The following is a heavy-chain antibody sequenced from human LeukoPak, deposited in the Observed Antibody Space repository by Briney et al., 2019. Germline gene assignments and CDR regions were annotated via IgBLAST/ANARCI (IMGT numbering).Heavy chain of an antibody. CDR2: IWYDGSNK. D-gene: IGHD6-6*01. Sequence: GGSLRLSCAASGFTFRSFGMHWVRQAPGKGLEWVAVIWYDGSNKYYADSVKGRFTISKDNFKNTLYLQMNSLRVEDTAVYYCTRARDEYYFDYWGQGALVTVSS. CDR1: GFTFRSFG. V-gene: IGHV3-33*01. CDR3: TRARDEYYFDY. J-gene: IGHJ4*02.